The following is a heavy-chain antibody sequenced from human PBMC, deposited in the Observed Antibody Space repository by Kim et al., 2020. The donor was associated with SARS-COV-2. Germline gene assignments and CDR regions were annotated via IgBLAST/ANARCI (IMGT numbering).Heavy chain of an antibody. V-gene: IGHV3-43*02. D-gene: IGHD6-13*01. CDR2: ISGDGGST. J-gene: IGHJ6*02. CDR3: AKDITGYSSSWYLEADYYYGMDV. Sequence: LSCAASGFTFDDYAMHWVRQAPGKGLEWVSLISGDGGSTYYADSVKGRFTISRDNSKNSLYLQMNSLRTEDTALYYCAKDITGYSSSWYLEADYYYGMDVWGQGTTVTVSS. CDR1: GFTFDDYA.